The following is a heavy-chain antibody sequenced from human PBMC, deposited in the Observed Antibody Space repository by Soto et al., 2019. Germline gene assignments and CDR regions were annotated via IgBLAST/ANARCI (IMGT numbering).Heavy chain of an antibody. J-gene: IGHJ6*02. V-gene: IGHV6-1*01. D-gene: IGHD2-15*01. CDR2: TYYGSRWYS. Sequence: QTLSLTCVGSGDTVSSNSVACNWVRHSPSRGLEWLGRTYYGSRWYSDYAVSVRSRIDINADTSKNQVSLQLNSVTPEDTAVYYCARSEEDSDYYYYGMDVWGQGTKVTVYS. CDR1: GDTVSSNSVA. CDR3: ARSEEDSDYYYYGMDV.